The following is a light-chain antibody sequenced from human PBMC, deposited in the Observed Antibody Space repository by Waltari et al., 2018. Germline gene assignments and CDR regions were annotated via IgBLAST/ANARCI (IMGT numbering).Light chain of an antibody. CDR3: QKYERLPAT. CDR2: GAS. Sequence: SCRASQSGGTYLAWYQQTPGQAPRLLIYGASNRAAGIPDRFSGSGSGTDFSLTISRLEPEDFAVYYCQKYERLPATFGQGTKVEIK. CDR1: QSGGTY. V-gene: IGKV3-20*01. J-gene: IGKJ1*01.